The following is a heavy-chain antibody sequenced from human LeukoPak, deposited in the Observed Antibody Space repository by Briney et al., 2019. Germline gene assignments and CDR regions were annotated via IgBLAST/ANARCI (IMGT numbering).Heavy chain of an antibody. Sequence: GGSLRLSCAASGFTFSSYWMSWVRQAPGKGLEWVANIKQDGSEKYYVDSVKGRFTISRDNAKNSLYLQMNSLRAEDTAVYYCATTAVAGPFDYWGQGTLVTVSP. CDR2: IKQDGSEK. V-gene: IGHV3-7*01. CDR3: ATTAVAGPFDY. D-gene: IGHD6-19*01. CDR1: GFTFSSYW. J-gene: IGHJ4*02.